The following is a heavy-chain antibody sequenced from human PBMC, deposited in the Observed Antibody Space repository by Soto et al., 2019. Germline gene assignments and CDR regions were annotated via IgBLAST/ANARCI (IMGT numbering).Heavy chain of an antibody. J-gene: IGHJ6*02. CDR3: ARVYSSSWDYYYYYGMDV. Sequence: LRLSCAASGFTFSSYAMHWVRQAPGKGLEWVAVISYDGSNKYYADSVKGRFTISRDNSKNTLYLQMNSLRAEDTAVYYCARVYSSSWDYYYYYGMDVWGQGTTVTVYS. V-gene: IGHV3-30-3*01. CDR1: GFTFSSYA. D-gene: IGHD6-13*01. CDR2: ISYDGSNK.